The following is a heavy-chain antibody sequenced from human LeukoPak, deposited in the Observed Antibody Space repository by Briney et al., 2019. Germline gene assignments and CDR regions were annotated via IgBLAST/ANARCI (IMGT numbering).Heavy chain of an antibody. CDR2: IFHSGGT. CDR3: ARVSSGFFDY. J-gene: IGHJ4*02. Sequence: PSETLSLTCAVSGGSISSNNWWSWVRQPPEKGLEWIGEIFHSGGTNYNPSFKSRVTISVDTSKNQFSLKLSSVTAADTAVYYCARVSSGFFDYWGQGTLVTVSS. CDR1: GGSISSNNW. V-gene: IGHV4-4*02. D-gene: IGHD3-22*01.